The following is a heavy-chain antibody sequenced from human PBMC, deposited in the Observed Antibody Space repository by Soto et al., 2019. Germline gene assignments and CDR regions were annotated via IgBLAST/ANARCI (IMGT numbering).Heavy chain of an antibody. J-gene: IGHJ4*02. D-gene: IGHD3-22*01. CDR1: GVSISRSDW. Sequence: QVQLQESGPRLVKPSGTLSLTCAVSGVSISRSDWWSWVRQPPGKGLECIGEISHSGSTNYRPFLSGRVTLSLVRSKTQFSLKLTSVNAPDTAVYYCARGYDRTVSPARYLYFWGPGPRVTVSS. V-gene: IGHV4-4*02. CDR3: ARGYDRTVSPARYLYF. CDR2: ISHSGST.